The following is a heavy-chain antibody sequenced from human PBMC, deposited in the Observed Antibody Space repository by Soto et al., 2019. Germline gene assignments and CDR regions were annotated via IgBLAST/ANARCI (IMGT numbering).Heavy chain of an antibody. CDR2: INPSGGST. J-gene: IGHJ6*02. CDR1: GCTFTSYY. Sequence: ASVKVSCKASGCTFTSYYMHWVRQAPGQGLEWMGIINPSGGSTSYAQKFQGRVTMTRDTSTSTVYMELSSLRSEDTAVYYCARDRVSSDGYYYYYGMDVWGQGPTVTVSS. D-gene: IGHD3-16*02. CDR3: ARDRVSSDGYYYYYGMDV. V-gene: IGHV1-46*01.